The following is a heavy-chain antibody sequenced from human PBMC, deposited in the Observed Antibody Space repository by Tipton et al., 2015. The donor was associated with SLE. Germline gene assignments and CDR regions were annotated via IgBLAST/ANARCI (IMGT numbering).Heavy chain of an antibody. CDR3: ARDQEVRFLEWLPNDY. CDR2: IIPIFGTT. CDR1: GGTFSSYA. V-gene: IGHV1-69*05. J-gene: IGHJ4*02. D-gene: IGHD3-3*01. Sequence: QLVQSGAEVKKPGSSVKVSCKASGGTFSSYAITWVRQAPGQGLEWMGGIIPIFGTTTSAQKFQGRVTITTDESTSTAYMELSSLTSDDTAVYYCARDQEVRFLEWLPNDYWGQGTLVTVSS.